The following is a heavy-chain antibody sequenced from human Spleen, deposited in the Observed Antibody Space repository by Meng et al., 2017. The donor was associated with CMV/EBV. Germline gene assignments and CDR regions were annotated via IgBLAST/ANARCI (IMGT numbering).Heavy chain of an antibody. V-gene: IGHV4-38-2*02. J-gene: IGHJ3*01. D-gene: IGHD2-2*01. CDR1: GYSLSSGYY. CDR2: VIHSATV. Sequence: SETLSLTCTVSGYSLSSGYYWGWIRQTPGKGLEWIGSVIHSATVSYNPSLRSRVTISLDTSKNQLFLNLSSVTAADTAMYYCARAYCGTSCYRDAFHFWGQGTMVTVSS. CDR3: ARAYCGTSCYRDAFHF.